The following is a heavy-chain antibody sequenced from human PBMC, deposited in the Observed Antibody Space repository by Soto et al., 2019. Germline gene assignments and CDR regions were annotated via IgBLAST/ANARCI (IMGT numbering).Heavy chain of an antibody. CDR1: GGTFSSYA. Sequence: QVQLVQSGAEVKKPGSSVKVSCKASGGTFSSYAISWVRQAPGQGLEWMGGIIPIFGTADYAQKFQGRVTINADESTSTAYMELSSLRSEDTAVYXXXXXXXXXXXXXXXXVXGQGTTVTVSS. CDR3: XXXXXXXXXXXXXXV. V-gene: IGHV1-69*12. CDR2: IIPIFGTA. J-gene: IGHJ6*02.